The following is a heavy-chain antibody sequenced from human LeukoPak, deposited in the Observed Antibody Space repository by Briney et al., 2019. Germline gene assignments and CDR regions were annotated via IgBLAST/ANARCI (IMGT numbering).Heavy chain of an antibody. V-gene: IGHV4-39*01. CDR3: ARLFPKSSSSSY. Sequence: SETLSLTCTVSGGSISSNSYYWDWIRQPPGKGLEWIGSIYYSGSTYYNPSLKSRVTISVDTSKNQFSLKLSSVTAADTAVYYCARLFPKSSSSSYWSQGTLVTVSS. D-gene: IGHD6-6*01. CDR1: GGSISSNSYY. CDR2: IYYSGST. J-gene: IGHJ4*02.